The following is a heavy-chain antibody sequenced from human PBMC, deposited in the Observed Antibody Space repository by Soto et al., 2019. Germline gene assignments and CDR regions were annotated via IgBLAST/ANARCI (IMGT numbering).Heavy chain of an antibody. CDR3: AKEFFGVGIMSGMDV. V-gene: IGHV3-43D*04. J-gene: IGHJ6*02. Sequence: PGGSLRLSCAASGFTFDDYAMHWVRQAPGKGLEWVSLISWDGGSTYYADSVKGRFTISRDNSKNSLYLQMNSLRAEDTALYYCAKEFFGVGIMSGMDVWGQGTTVTVSS. CDR2: ISWDGGST. CDR1: GFTFDDYA. D-gene: IGHD3-3*01.